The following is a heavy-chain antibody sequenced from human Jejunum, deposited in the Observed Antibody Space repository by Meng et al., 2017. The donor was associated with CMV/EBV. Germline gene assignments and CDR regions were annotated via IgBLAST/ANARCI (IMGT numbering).Heavy chain of an antibody. V-gene: IGHV3-23*01. CDR1: FRMYA. D-gene: IGHD4-17*01. CDR2: IRGNVGTT. Sequence: FRMYAMGGVGQAPGKGLEWVAGIRGNVGTTYYADSLKGRFTISRDNSKSTLYLQMNSLRAEDTAVYYCAKDRAFGDPLYYYGMDVWGQGTTVTVSS. CDR3: AKDRAFGDPLYYYGMDV. J-gene: IGHJ6*02.